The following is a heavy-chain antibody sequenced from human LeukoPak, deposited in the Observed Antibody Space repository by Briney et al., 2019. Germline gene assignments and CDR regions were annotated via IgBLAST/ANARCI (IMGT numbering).Heavy chain of an antibody. CDR2: IKQDGSEK. V-gene: IGHV3-7*01. Sequence: PGGSLRLSCAASGFTFSSYWMSWVRQAPGKGLEWVANIKQDGSEKYYVDSVKGRFTISRDNAKSSLYLQMNSLRAEDTAVYYCARARGYCSSTSCYQQNWGQGTLVTVSS. J-gene: IGHJ4*02. CDR3: ARARGYCSSTSCYQQN. CDR1: GFTFSSYW. D-gene: IGHD2-2*01.